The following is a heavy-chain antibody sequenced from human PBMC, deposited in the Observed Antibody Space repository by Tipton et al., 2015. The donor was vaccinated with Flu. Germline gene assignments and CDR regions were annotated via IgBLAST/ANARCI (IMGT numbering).Heavy chain of an antibody. V-gene: IGHV4-38-2*02. CDR2: INHSGST. J-gene: IGHJ4*02. CDR3: ARGNYDSLTGYYAGGFYYFDY. Sequence: TLSLTCSVSGDSIGSRYYWGWIRQPPGRGLEWFGQINHSGSTTYHPSLKSRVTISIDTSTNQISLVLTSVTAADTALYYCARGNYDSLTGYYAGGFYYFDYWGQGTPVTVSS. D-gene: IGHD3-9*01. CDR1: GDSIGSRYY.